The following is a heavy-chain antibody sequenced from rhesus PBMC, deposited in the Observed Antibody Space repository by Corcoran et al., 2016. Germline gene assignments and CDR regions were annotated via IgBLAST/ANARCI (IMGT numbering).Heavy chain of an antibody. CDR1: GGSLSESSF. CDR3: ASPFERGRFEV. D-gene: IGHD3-34*01. J-gene: IGHJ5-1*01. Sequence: QVRLQESGPGLGKSSETLSLTCAVSGGSLSESSFWKWIRQPPGKGLEWIGNIYANSVTTYNPSLKSRVTISKDTSNNQFFLKVTSVTVADTAVYYCASPFERGRFEVWGAGVLVTVSS. V-gene: IGHV4S9*01. CDR2: IYANSVTT.